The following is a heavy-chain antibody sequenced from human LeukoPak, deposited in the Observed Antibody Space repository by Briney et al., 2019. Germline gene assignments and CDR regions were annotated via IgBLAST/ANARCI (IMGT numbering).Heavy chain of an antibody. V-gene: IGHV4-34*01. CDR3: ARSGLRYFDWLFFFQNWFDP. Sequence: SETLSLTCAVYGGSFSGYYWSWIRQPPGKGLEWIGEINHSGSTNYNPSLKSRVTISVDTSKNQFSLKLSSVTAADTAVYYCARSGLRYFDWLFFFQNWFDPWGQGTLVTVSS. CDR1: GGSFSGYY. J-gene: IGHJ5*02. CDR2: INHSGST. D-gene: IGHD3-9*01.